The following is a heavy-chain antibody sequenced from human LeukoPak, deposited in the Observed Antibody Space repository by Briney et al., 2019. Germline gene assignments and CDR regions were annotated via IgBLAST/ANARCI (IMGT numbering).Heavy chain of an antibody. CDR2: ISAYNGNT. V-gene: IGHV1-18*01. CDR1: GYTFTSYG. Sequence: ASVKVSCKASGYTFTSYGISWVRQAPGQGLEWMGWISAYNGNTNYAQKLQGRVTMTTDTSTSTAYMELRSLRSDDTAVYYCARDMHTGARYCRSTSCYWAYWGQGTLVTVSS. D-gene: IGHD2-2*01. J-gene: IGHJ4*02. CDR3: ARDMHTGARYCRSTSCYWAY.